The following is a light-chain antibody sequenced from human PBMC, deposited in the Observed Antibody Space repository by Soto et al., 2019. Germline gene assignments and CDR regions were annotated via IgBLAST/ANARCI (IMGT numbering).Light chain of an antibody. CDR2: AAS. CDR3: QNYHSSPFT. J-gene: IGKJ3*01. V-gene: IGKV1-27*01. Sequence: DIQMTQSPSSLSSSVGDRVVITCRASQGISNYLAWYQHKPGKVPKVLLYAASTLQSGVPSRFSGSASGTDFTLTISSLQPEDVAVYYCQNYHSSPFTFGPGTKVDVK. CDR1: QGISNY.